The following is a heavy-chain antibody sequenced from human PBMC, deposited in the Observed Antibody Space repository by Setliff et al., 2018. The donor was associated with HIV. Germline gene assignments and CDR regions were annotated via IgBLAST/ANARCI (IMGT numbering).Heavy chain of an antibody. V-gene: IGHV3-53*01. Sequence: PGGSLRLSCAASGFPVTSNYLSWVRQAPGKGLEWVSVIYSDGATQYADSVKGRFTISRDNSKNTLFLQMNSLRAEDTANYYCARVQGSGAFDIWGQGTMVTVSS. D-gene: IGHD3-10*01. CDR3: ARVQGSGAFDI. CDR1: GFPVTSNY. J-gene: IGHJ3*02. CDR2: IYSDGAT.